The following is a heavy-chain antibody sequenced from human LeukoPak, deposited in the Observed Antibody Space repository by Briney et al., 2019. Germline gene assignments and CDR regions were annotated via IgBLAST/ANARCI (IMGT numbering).Heavy chain of an antibody. CDR3: AKDSPPAGYRHYFDY. Sequence: GGSLRLSCAASGFTFSSYAMSWVRQAPGKGLEWVSAISGSGGSTYYADSVKGRFTISRDNSKNTLYLQMDSLRAKDTAVYYCAKDSPPAGYRHYFDYWGQGTLVTVSS. V-gene: IGHV3-23*01. CDR2: ISGSGGST. D-gene: IGHD3-9*01. CDR1: GFTFSSYA. J-gene: IGHJ4*02.